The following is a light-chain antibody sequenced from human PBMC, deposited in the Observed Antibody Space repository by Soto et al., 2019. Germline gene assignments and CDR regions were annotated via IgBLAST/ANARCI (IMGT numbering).Light chain of an antibody. J-gene: IGLJ1*01. CDR1: SSDVGGYNY. Sequence: QSALTQPASVSGSPGQSITISCTGTSSDVGGYNYVSWYQQHPGKAPKLMIYDVSNRPSGVSNRFSGSKSGNTASLTISGLQAEDEADYYCSSYTSRVFGTGTKVTGL. CDR2: DVS. CDR3: SSYTSRV. V-gene: IGLV2-14*01.